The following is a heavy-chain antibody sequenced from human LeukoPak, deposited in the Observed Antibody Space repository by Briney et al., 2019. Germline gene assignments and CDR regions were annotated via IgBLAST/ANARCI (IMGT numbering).Heavy chain of an antibody. V-gene: IGHV1-69*13. D-gene: IGHD6-6*01. CDR1: GGTFSSYA. CDR2: IIPIFGTA. CDR3: ASDLKQLVTNFDAFDI. J-gene: IGHJ3*02. Sequence: SVKVSCKASGGTFSSYAISWVRQAPGQGLEWMGGIIPIFGTANYAQKFQGRVTITADESTSTAYMELSSLRSEDTAVYYCASDLKQLVTNFDAFDIWGQGTMVTVSS.